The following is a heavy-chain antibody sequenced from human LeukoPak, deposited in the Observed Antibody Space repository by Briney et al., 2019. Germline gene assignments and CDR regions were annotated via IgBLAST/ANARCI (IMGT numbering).Heavy chain of an antibody. V-gene: IGHV3-30*03. CDR1: GFTFTSYG. CDR3: ARDLSPVVRASPMGY. Sequence: GGSLRLSCAASGFTFTSYGVHWVRQAPGKGLEWVALITYDGYYKYYSDSVRGRFTISSDTSKNTMYLQMNSLRAEDTAVYYCARDLSPVVRASPMGYWGQGTLVTVSS. J-gene: IGHJ4*02. D-gene: IGHD3-10*01. CDR2: ITYDGYYK.